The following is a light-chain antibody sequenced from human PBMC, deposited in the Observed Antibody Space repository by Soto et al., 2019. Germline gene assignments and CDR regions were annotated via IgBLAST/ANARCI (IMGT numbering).Light chain of an antibody. CDR1: SSNIGAGYD. Sequence: QSVLTQPPSVSGAPGQRVTISCTGSSSNIGAGYDVHWYQQLPGTAPKLLIYGNTNRPSGVPDRFSGAKSGTSASLAITGLQADDEADYYCQSYDSSLSGPSFVFGTGIKLTV. J-gene: IGLJ1*01. CDR3: QSYDSSLSGPSFV. CDR2: GNT. V-gene: IGLV1-40*01.